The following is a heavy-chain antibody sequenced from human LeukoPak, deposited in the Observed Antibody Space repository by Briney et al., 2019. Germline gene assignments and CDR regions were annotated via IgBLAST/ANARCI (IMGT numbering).Heavy chain of an antibody. D-gene: IGHD5-12*01. CDR3: ARDVGTTHFDF. V-gene: IGHV1-18*03. Sequence: ASVKVSCKASGYPFSTYGISWVRQAPGQGLQWMAWISTHNGKTDYAQNFQDRVTVTRDTSTSTVYMELRSLRSDDMAVYFCARDVGTTHFDFWAREPWSPSPQ. J-gene: IGHJ4*02. CDR1: GYPFSTYG. CDR2: ISTHNGKT.